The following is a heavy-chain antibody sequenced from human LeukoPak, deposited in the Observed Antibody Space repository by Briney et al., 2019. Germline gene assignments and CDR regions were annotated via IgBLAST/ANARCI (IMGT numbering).Heavy chain of an antibody. V-gene: IGHV1-2*04. CDR1: GYTFTDYY. Sequence: ASVKVSCKASGYTFTDYYIHWVRQAPGQGLKWVGWINPKNGDANYEQRFQGWVTVTRDTSISTAYMELNRLTSHDTAVYYCARDNWNGPYFDYWGQGTLVTVSS. J-gene: IGHJ4*02. CDR3: ARDNWNGPYFDY. D-gene: IGHD1-20*01. CDR2: INPKNGDA.